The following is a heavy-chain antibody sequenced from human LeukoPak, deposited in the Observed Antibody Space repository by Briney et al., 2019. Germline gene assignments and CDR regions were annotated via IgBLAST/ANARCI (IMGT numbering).Heavy chain of an antibody. D-gene: IGHD3-22*01. J-gene: IGHJ4*02. CDR1: GYTFTSYG. V-gene: IGHV1-18*01. CDR3: AIYYYDSSGYYTPLLFDY. Sequence: GASVKVSCKASGYTFTSYGISWVRQAPGQGLEWMGWIIAYNGNTKYAQKLQGRVTMPTDTSTSTAYMELRSLRSDDTAVYYCAIYYYDSSGYYTPLLFDYWGQGTLVTVSS. CDR2: IIAYNGNT.